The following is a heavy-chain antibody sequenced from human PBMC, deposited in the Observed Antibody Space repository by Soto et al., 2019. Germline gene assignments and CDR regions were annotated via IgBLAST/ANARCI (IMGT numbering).Heavy chain of an antibody. CDR3: ARGSDLVNWKYYYGMDV. D-gene: IGHD1-20*01. Sequence: PGGSLRLSCAASGFTFSSYWMHWVRQSPGKGLVWVSRINSDGSSTSYADSVKGRFTISRDNAKNTLYLQMNSLRAEDTAVYYCARGSDLVNWKYYYGMDVWGQGTTVTVSS. CDR1: GFTFSSYW. J-gene: IGHJ6*02. V-gene: IGHV3-74*01. CDR2: INSDGSST.